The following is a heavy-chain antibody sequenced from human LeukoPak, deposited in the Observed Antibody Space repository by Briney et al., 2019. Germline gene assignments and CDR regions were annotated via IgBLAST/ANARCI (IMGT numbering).Heavy chain of an antibody. Sequence: SETLSLTCTVSGASISSYYWSWIRQPPGKGLEWIGYIFHSGSTNYNPSLKSRVTISVDTTKNQFSLKLSSVTAADTAVYYCARESERWPFDYWGQGALVAVSS. CDR3: ARESERWPFDY. J-gene: IGHJ4*02. D-gene: IGHD5-24*01. CDR2: IFHSGST. CDR1: GASISSYY. V-gene: IGHV4-59*01.